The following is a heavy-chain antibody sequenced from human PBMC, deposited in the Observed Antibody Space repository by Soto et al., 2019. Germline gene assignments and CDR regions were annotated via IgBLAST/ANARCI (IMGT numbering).Heavy chain of an antibody. Sequence: XSVKVSCKASGGTFSSYASSWVRQDPGQGLEWMGGIIPIFGTANYAQKFQGRVTITADESTSTAYMGLSSLRSEDTAVYYCARGPPDSVVVPAATHFDYWGQGTLVTVSS. CDR3: ARGPPDSVVVPAATHFDY. J-gene: IGHJ4*02. V-gene: IGHV1-69*13. D-gene: IGHD2-2*01. CDR2: IIPIFGTA. CDR1: GGTFSSYA.